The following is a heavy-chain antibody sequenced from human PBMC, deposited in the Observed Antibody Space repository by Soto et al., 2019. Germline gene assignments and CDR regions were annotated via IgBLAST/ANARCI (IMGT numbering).Heavy chain of an antibody. V-gene: IGHV3-33*03. CDR2: IWLDGDKK. D-gene: IGHD2-15*01. CDR1: GFNFSNYG. CDR3: ASGGSNTKCRFDY. J-gene: IGHJ4*02. Sequence: QVQLVESGGGVVQPGRSLRLSCVVSGFNFSNYGMHWVRQAPGKGLEWVAVIWLDGDKKYYSDFVKGRFTISRDNSKNTLYLQMNSLRADDTAVYYCASGGSNTKCRFDYWGQGTLVTVSS.